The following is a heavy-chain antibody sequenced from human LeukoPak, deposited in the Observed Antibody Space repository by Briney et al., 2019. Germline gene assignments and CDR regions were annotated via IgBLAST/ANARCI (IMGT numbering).Heavy chain of an antibody. J-gene: IGHJ3*02. CDR3: ARVAHHSNYAMDDAFDI. D-gene: IGHD4-11*01. CDR2: ISSSSSYI. Sequence: PGGSLRLSCAASGFTFSSYSMNWVRQAPGKGLEWVSSISSSSSYIYYADSVKGRFTISRDNAKNSLYLQMNSLRAEDTAVYYCARVAHHSNYAMDDAFDIWGQGTMVTVSS. CDR1: GFTFSSYS. V-gene: IGHV3-21*01.